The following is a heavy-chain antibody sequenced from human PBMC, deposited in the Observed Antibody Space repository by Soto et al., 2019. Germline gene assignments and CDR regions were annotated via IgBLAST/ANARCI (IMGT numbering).Heavy chain of an antibody. V-gene: IGHV3-33*01. D-gene: IGHD1-1*01. CDR1: GFTFSIYC. CDR3: ARDRGNAFDI. CDR2: IWYDGSNK. Sequence: LXLSCAASGFTFSIYCMHWVRQAPGKGLEWVAVIWYDGSNKYYADSVKGRFTISRDNSKNTLYLQMNSLRAEDTAVYYCARDRGNAFDIWGQGTMVTVSS. J-gene: IGHJ3*02.